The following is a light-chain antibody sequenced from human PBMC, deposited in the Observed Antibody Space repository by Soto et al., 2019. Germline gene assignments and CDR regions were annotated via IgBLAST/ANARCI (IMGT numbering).Light chain of an antibody. CDR1: SSDVGGYDY. CDR2: EVT. V-gene: IGLV2-8*01. Sequence: QSALTQPPSASGSPGQSVTISCTGTSSDVGGYDYVSWYQQRPGKAPKLLIHEVTKRHSGVPDRFSGSKSGNTASLTVSGLQAEDEADYYCSSYAGRTLYVFATGTKVTVL. J-gene: IGLJ1*01. CDR3: SSYAGRTLYV.